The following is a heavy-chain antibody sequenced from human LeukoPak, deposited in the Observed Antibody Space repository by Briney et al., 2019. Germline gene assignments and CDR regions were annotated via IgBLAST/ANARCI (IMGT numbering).Heavy chain of an antibody. V-gene: IGHV3-53*01. CDR1: GFTFSSNY. D-gene: IGHD3-16*02. CDR2: IYSGGST. J-gene: IGHJ3*02. CDR3: ARGLQKQGVRSDAFDI. Sequence: GGSLRLSCAASGFTFSSNYMSWVRQAPGKGLEWVSVIYSGGSTYYADSVKGRFTISRDNSKNTLYLRMNSLRAEDTAVYYCARGLQKQGVRSDAFDIWGQGTMVTVSS.